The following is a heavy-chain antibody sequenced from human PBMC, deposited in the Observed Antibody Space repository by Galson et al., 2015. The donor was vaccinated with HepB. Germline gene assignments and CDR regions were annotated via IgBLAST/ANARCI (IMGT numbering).Heavy chain of an antibody. CDR2: IYWDDVR. D-gene: IGHD5-24*01. CDR1: GFSLNDNAVG. Sequence: PALVKPTQTLTLTCTFSGFSLNDNAVGVAWIRQPPGKALEWLVLIYWDDVRHYNPSLNNRLAITKDSSKNQVVLTLSDIDPVDTATYYCAHTAGWLPDYWGQGTLVTVST. CDR3: AHTAGWLPDY. V-gene: IGHV2-5*02. J-gene: IGHJ4*02.